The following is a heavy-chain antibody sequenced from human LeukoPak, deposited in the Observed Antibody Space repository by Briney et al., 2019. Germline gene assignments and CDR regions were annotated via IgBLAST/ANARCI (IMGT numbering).Heavy chain of an antibody. D-gene: IGHD2-21*01. V-gene: IGHV3-21*01. CDR1: GFTFSTYS. CDR2: ISSSSSYI. J-gene: IGHJ4*02. Sequence: GGSLRLSCAASGFTFSTYSMNWVRQAPGKGLEWVSSISSSSSYIYYADSVKGRFTISRDNAKSSLYLQMNSLRAEDTAVYYYARGSDNYGGYVDYWGQGTLVTVSS. CDR3: ARGSDNYGGYVDY.